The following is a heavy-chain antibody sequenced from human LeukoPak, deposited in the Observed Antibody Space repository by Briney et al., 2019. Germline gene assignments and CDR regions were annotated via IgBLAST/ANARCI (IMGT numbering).Heavy chain of an antibody. Sequence: SETLSLTCAVYGGSFSGYYWSWIRQPPGRGLEWIGEINHSGSTNYNPSLKSRVTISVDASKNQFSLKLSSVTAADTAVYYCATRAGAFDIWGQGTMVTVSS. CDR2: INHSGST. D-gene: IGHD6-25*01. V-gene: IGHV4-34*01. J-gene: IGHJ3*02. CDR1: GGSFSGYY. CDR3: ATRAGAFDI.